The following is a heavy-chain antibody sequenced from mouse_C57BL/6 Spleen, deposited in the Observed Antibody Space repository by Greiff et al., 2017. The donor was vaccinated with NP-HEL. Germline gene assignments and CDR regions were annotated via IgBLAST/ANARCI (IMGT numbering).Heavy chain of an antibody. CDR3: ARKGSPYAMDY. Sequence: QVQLQQSGPELVKPGASVKISCKASGYAFSSSWMNWVKQRPGKGLEWIGRIYPGAGDTNYNGKFKGKATLTADKSSSTAYMQLSSLTSEDSAVYFCARKGSPYAMDYWGQGTSVTVSS. V-gene: IGHV1-82*01. J-gene: IGHJ4*01. CDR1: GYAFSSSW. CDR2: IYPGAGDT.